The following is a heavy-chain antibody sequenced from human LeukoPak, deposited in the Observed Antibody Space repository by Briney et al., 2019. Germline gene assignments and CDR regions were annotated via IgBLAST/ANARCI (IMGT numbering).Heavy chain of an antibody. D-gene: IGHD2-15*01. Sequence: SETLSLTCTVSGGSISSSSYYWGWIRQPPGKGLEWIGSIYYSGSTYYNPSLKSRVTISVDTSKNQFSLKLSSVTAADTAVYYCARISLGYCSGGSCYSDAFDIWGQGTMVTVSS. CDR2: IYYSGST. CDR3: ARISLGYCSGGSCYSDAFDI. CDR1: GGSISSSSYY. V-gene: IGHV4-39*07. J-gene: IGHJ3*02.